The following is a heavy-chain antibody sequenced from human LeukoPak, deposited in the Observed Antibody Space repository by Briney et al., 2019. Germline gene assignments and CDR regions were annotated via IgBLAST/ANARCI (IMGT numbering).Heavy chain of an antibody. CDR1: GFSFSSYT. CDR3: AKELYTGSYFTPDY. CDR2: ITGSGSST. J-gene: IGHJ4*02. D-gene: IGHD1-26*01. Sequence: TAGSLRLSCAASGFSFSSYTMSWVRQAPGKGLEWVSAITGSGSSTFYAGSVKGLFTISRDNSKNTLDLQMNSLRVDDAAVYHCAKELYTGSYFTPDYWGQGTLVTVSS. V-gene: IGHV3-23*01.